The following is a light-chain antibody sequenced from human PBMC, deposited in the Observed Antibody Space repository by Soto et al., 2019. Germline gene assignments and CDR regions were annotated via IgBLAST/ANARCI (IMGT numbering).Light chain of an antibody. CDR2: TNT. V-gene: IGLV1-44*01. CDR1: RSNVGGNP. CDR3: ASWDDSLNGPV. Sequence: QSVPTQPPSTSGTPGQRVTIYCSGSRSNVGGNPVNWYQHVPTTAPKLLIYTNTQRPSGVPDRFSGSKSGTSASLAISGLQSEDEADYYCASWDDSLNGPVFGTGTKVTVL. J-gene: IGLJ1*01.